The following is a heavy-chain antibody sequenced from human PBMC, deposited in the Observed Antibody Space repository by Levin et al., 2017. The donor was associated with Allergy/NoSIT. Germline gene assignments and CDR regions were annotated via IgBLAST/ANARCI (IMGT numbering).Heavy chain of an antibody. CDR3: AKDIGYSSGWYYGYFDY. V-gene: IGHV3-23*01. CDR2: ISGSGSST. CDR1: GFTFSSYA. D-gene: IGHD6-19*01. J-gene: IGHJ4*02. Sequence: GESLKISCAASGFTFSSYAMSWVRQAPGKGLEWVSAISGSGSSTYYADSVKGRFTISRDNSMNTLYLQMNSLRAEDTAVYYCAKDIGYSSGWYYGYFDYWGQGTLVTVSS.